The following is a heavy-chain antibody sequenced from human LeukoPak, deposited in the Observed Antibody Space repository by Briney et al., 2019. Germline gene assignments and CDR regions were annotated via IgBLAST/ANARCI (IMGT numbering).Heavy chain of an antibody. D-gene: IGHD5-18*01. Sequence: SETLSLTCTVSGGSISSYYWSWIQQPPRKGLEWIAYIYYSGSTNYNPSLKSRVTISVDTSKNQFSLKLRSVTAADTAVYYCARTTEGGYTYGYFYYYYMDVWGKGTTVTISS. J-gene: IGHJ6*03. CDR1: GGSISSYY. CDR3: ARTTEGGYTYGYFYYYYMDV. CDR2: IYYSGST. V-gene: IGHV4-59*01.